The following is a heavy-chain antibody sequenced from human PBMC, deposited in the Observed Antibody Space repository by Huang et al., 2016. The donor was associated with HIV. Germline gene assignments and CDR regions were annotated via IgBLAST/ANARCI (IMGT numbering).Heavy chain of an antibody. V-gene: IGHV5-51*01. CDR1: GYGFSSYW. J-gene: IGHJ4*02. CDR3: ARQVDGFRSHFDF. Sequence: EVLLVPSGAELKEPGESLKISCKASGYGFSSYWIGWVGQTPGKGLEWIGVIYPRDSETKYSPSFDGQVTISADKSTRTAYLQWESLKAPDTAIYFCARQVDGFRSHFDFWGQGTLVSVSS. D-gene: IGHD5-18*01. CDR2: IYPRDSET.